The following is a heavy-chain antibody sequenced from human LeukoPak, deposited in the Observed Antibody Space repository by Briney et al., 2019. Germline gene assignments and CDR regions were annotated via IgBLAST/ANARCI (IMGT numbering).Heavy chain of an antibody. CDR1: GGSISSGGYY. CDR2: IYHSGST. Sequence: SQTLSLTCTVSGGSISSGGYYWRWIRQPPGKGLEWIGYIYHSGSTYYNPSLKSRVTISVDRSKNQFSLKLSSVTAADTAVYYCYYMDVWGKGTTVTVSS. CDR3: YYMDV. V-gene: IGHV4-30-2*01. J-gene: IGHJ6*03.